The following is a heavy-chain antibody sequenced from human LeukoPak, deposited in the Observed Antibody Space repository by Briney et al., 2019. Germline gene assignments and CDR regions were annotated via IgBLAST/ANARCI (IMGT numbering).Heavy chain of an antibody. CDR3: VARTDF. V-gene: IGHV3-30-3*01. J-gene: IGHJ4*02. Sequence: GRSLRLSCAASGFTFSSYTMHWVRQAPGKGLEWVAVISYGGTNKYYADSVKGRFTISRDNSKNTLYLQMNSLRAEDTAVYHCVARTDFWGQGTLVTVSS. CDR2: ISYGGTNK. CDR1: GFTFSSYT.